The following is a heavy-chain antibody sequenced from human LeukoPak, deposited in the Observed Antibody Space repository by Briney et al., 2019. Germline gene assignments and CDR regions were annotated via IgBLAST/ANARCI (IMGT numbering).Heavy chain of an antibody. J-gene: IGHJ4*02. Sequence: GESLKISWKGSGNGFTTFWISWVRQRPGKGLEWMGMIDPSDSNTNYSPSFQGHVTISADRSISTAFLQWSSLKASDSAMYYCARHFYDTNPSDYWGQGTLVTVAS. CDR1: GNGFTTFW. CDR2: IDPSDSNT. D-gene: IGHD3-22*01. V-gene: IGHV5-10-1*01. CDR3: ARHFYDTNPSDY.